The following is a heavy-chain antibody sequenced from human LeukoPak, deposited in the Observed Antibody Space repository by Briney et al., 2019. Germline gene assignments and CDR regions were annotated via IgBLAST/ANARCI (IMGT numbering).Heavy chain of an antibody. CDR1: GFTFSSYA. CDR2: ISASGDAT. CDR3: AKHYYGSGSSSYHFDY. Sequence: GGSLRLSCAASGFTFSSYAMSWVRQAPGKGLEWVSAISASGDATYYADSVKGRFTISRDSSKNMLYLQMNSLRAEDTAIYYCAKHYYGSGSSSYHFDYWGQGTLVTVSS. J-gene: IGHJ4*02. V-gene: IGHV3-23*01. D-gene: IGHD3-10*01.